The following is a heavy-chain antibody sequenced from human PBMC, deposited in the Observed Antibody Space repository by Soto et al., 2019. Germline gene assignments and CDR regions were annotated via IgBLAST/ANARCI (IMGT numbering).Heavy chain of an antibody. CDR3: ARPAVGAIGADAFDI. Sequence: QVQLVESGGGVVQPGRSLRLSCAASGFTFSSYGMHWVRQAPGKGLEWVAVIWYDGSNKYYADSVKGRFTISRDNSKNTLYQQMNSLRAEDTAVYYCARPAVGAIGADAFDIWGQGTMVTVSS. J-gene: IGHJ3*02. CDR2: IWYDGSNK. V-gene: IGHV3-33*01. D-gene: IGHD1-26*01. CDR1: GFTFSSYG.